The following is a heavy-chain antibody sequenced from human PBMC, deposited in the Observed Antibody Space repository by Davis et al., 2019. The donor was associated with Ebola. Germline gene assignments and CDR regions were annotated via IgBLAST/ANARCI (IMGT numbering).Heavy chain of an antibody. D-gene: IGHD3-16*02. CDR1: GGSVGSDY. Sequence: SETLSLTCTVSGGSVGSDYWSWIRQSPGKGLEWIAFISNGGRTIYNPSLRGRVTISIDTSKNQFSLKLSSVTAADTAVYYCARDDRGRRLRLGELSLGSGMDVWGKGTTVTVSS. V-gene: IGHV4-4*08. CDR2: ISNGGRT. CDR3: ARDDRGRRLRLGELSLGSGMDV. J-gene: IGHJ6*04.